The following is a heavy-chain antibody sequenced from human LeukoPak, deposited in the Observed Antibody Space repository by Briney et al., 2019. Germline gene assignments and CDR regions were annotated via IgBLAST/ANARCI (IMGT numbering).Heavy chain of an antibody. J-gene: IGHJ3*02. CDR3: AREIVGATLAFDI. CDR2: INHSGST. Sequence: PPETLSLTCAVYGGSFSGYYWSWIRQPPGKGLEWIGEINHSGSTNYNPSLKSRVTISVDTSKNQFSLKLSSVTAADTAVYYCAREIVGATLAFDIWGQGTMVTVSS. CDR1: GGSFSGYY. D-gene: IGHD1-26*01. V-gene: IGHV4-34*01.